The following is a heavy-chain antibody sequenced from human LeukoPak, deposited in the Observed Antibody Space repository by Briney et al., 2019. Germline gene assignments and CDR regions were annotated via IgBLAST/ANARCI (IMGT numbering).Heavy chain of an antibody. V-gene: IGHV4-38-2*02. Sequence: SETLSLTCTVSGYSISTGYYWDWIRQPPGKGLEWIGTFYHGGSTYYNPSLKSRVTISVGTSKNQFSLNLTSVTAADTAIYYCAKFTRTLVRGALVNWGQGTLVTVSS. CDR3: AKFTRTLVRGALVN. J-gene: IGHJ4*02. D-gene: IGHD3-10*01. CDR2: FYHGGST. CDR1: GYSISTGYY.